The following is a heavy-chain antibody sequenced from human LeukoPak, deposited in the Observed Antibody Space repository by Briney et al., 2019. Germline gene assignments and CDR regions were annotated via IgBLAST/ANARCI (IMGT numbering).Heavy chain of an antibody. J-gene: IGHJ5*02. CDR2: INPNSGGT. V-gene: IGHV1-2*02. CDR3: ARPASPSHYGDYVGWFDP. Sequence: ASVKVSCKASGYTFTGYYMHWVRQAPGQGLEWMGWINPNSGGTNYAQKFQGRVTMTRDTSISTAYMELSRLRSDDTAVYYCARPASPSHYGDYVGWFDPWGQGTLVTVSS. D-gene: IGHD4-17*01. CDR1: GYTFTGYY.